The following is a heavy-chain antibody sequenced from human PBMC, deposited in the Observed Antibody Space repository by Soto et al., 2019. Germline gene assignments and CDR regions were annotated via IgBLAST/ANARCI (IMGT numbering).Heavy chain of an antibody. Sequence: SETLSLTCTVSGGSISSSSYYWGWIRQPPGKGLEWIGSIYCSGSTYYNPSLKSRVTISVDTSKNQFSLKLSSVTAADTAVYYCARIAGGYYYYYGMDVWGQGTTVTVSS. J-gene: IGHJ6*02. CDR2: IYCSGST. V-gene: IGHV4-39*07. CDR3: ARIAGGYYYYYGMDV. D-gene: IGHD3-16*01. CDR1: GGSISSSSYY.